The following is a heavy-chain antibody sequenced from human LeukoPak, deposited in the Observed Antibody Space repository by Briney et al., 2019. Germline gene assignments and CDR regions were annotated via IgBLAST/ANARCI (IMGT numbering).Heavy chain of an antibody. CDR2: IIPIFGTA. V-gene: IGHV1-69*05. D-gene: IGHD2-2*01. CDR1: GYTFTGFY. Sequence: SVKVSCKASGYTFTGFYMLWVRQAPGQGLEWMGGIIPIFGTANYAQKFQGRVTITTDESTSTAYMELSSLRSEDTAVYYCARAPHCSSTSCYSSYYYYYMDVWGKGTTVTVSS. CDR3: ARAPHCSSTSCYSSYYYYYMDV. J-gene: IGHJ6*03.